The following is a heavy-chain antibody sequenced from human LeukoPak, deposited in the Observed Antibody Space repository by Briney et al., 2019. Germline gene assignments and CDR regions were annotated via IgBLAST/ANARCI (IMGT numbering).Heavy chain of an antibody. V-gene: IGHV4-59*01. J-gene: IGHJ6*02. Sequence: PSETLSLTCTVSGGSISSYYWGWIRQPPGKGLEWIGYIYYSESTNYNPSLKSRVTISVDTSKNQYSLKLSSVTAADTAVYYCARDGCSGGSCYSNYSYYYGMDVWGQGTTVTVSS. CDR3: ARDGCSGGSCYSNYSYYYGMDV. CDR2: IYYSEST. D-gene: IGHD2-15*01. CDR1: GGSISSYY.